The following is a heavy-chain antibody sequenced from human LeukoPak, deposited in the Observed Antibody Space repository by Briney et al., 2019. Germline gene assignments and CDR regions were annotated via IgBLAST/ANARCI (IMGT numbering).Heavy chain of an antibody. V-gene: IGHV1-46*01. J-gene: IGHJ4*02. CDR1: GYTFTSYY. CDR2: INPSGGST. Sequence: ASVKVSCKASGYTFTSYYMHWVRQAPGQGLEWMVIINPSGGSTSYAQKFQGRVTMTRDTSTSTVYMELSSLRSEDTAVYYCARVNSYYDSSGYYFYWGQGTLVTVSS. D-gene: IGHD3-22*01. CDR3: ARVNSYYDSSGYYFY.